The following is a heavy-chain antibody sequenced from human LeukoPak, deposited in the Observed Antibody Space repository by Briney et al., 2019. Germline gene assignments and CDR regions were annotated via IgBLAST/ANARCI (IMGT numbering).Heavy chain of an antibody. CDR3: ARDRWFYYDSSGSTDFDS. D-gene: IGHD3-22*01. CDR2: IAPILGIT. V-gene: IGHV1-69*04. CDR1: GRTSGSFA. J-gene: IGHJ4*02. Sequence: ASVKVSCKASGRTSGSFAVSWVRQAPGQGLEWMGRIAPILGITNYAQKFQGRVTITADKSTNTAYMELTSLRSEDTAVYCCARDRWFYYDSSGSTDFDSWGQGTPVTVSS.